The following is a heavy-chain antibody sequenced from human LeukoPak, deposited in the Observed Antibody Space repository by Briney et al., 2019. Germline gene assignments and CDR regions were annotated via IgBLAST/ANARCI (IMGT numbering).Heavy chain of an antibody. V-gene: IGHV3-9*01. CDR1: GFTFHEKYA. J-gene: IGHJ6*02. Sequence: PGGSLRLSCGASGFTFHEKYAMHWVRQAPGKGLEWVSGFSLDSDNVGYADSVRGRFTVSRDRAKNSLYLQMNYLRPEDTALYFCTKDMDPEGINVWGQGTTVIVSS. CDR2: FSLDSDNV. CDR3: TKDMDPEGINV. D-gene: IGHD1-14*01.